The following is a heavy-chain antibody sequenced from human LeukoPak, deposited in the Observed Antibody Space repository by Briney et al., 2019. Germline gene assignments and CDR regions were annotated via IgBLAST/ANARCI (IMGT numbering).Heavy chain of an antibody. J-gene: IGHJ5*02. V-gene: IGHV5-10-1*01. CDR2: IDPSDSYT. Sequence: GESLKISCKGSGDVFTSYWISWVRQLPGKGLEWMGRIDPSDSYTNYSPSFQGHVTISADKSISTAYLQWSSLKASDTAVYYCARDGYISWFDPWGQGTLVSVSS. CDR1: GDVFTSYW. CDR3: ARDGYISWFDP. D-gene: IGHD5-24*01.